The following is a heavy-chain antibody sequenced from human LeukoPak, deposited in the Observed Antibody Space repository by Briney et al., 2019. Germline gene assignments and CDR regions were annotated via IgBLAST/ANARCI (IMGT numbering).Heavy chain of an antibody. CDR2: IYYSVST. J-gene: IGHJ4*02. D-gene: IGHD3-22*01. V-gene: IGHV4-39*02. CDR1: GGSISSSSYY. CDR3: AREDRPTYYYDSSGYYHFDY. Sequence: SETLSLTCTVSGGSISSSSYYWGWIRQPPGKGLEWIGSIYYSVSTYYNPSLKSRVTISVDTSKNQFFLKLSSVTAADTAVYYCAREDRPTYYYDSSGYYHFDYWGQGTLVTVSS.